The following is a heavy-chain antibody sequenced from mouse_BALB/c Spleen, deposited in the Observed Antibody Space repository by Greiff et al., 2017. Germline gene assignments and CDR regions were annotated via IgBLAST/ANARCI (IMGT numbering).Heavy chain of an antibody. Sequence: EVQGVESGGGLVQPGGSRKLSCAASGFTFSSFGMHWVRQAPEKGLEWVAYISSGSSTIYYADTVKGRFTISRDNPKNTLFLQMTSLRSEDTAMYYCARWDWGFAYWGQGTLVTVSA. CDR2: ISSGSSTI. J-gene: IGHJ3*01. CDR1: GFTFSSFG. D-gene: IGHD4-1*01. CDR3: ARWDWGFAY. V-gene: IGHV5-17*02.